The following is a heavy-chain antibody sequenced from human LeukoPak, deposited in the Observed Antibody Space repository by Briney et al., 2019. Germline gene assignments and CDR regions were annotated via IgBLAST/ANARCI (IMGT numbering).Heavy chain of an antibody. Sequence: SETLSLTCTVSGGSISSSSYYWGWIRQPPGKGLEWIGRIYTSGSTNYNPSLKSRVTMSVDTSKNQFSLKLSSVTAADTAVYYCARSHYSSPRNYYYMDVWGKGTTVTVSS. D-gene: IGHD6-13*01. V-gene: IGHV4-61*05. CDR2: IYTSGST. CDR1: GGSISSSSYY. J-gene: IGHJ6*03. CDR3: ARSHYSSPRNYYYMDV.